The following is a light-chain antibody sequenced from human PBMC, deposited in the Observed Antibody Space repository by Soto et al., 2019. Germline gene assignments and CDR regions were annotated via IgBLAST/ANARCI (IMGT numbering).Light chain of an antibody. CDR2: IAS. CDR3: QKTYSTHQP. Sequence: DIQVTQSPSSLSASVGDRVTITCRASQSISRHLNWYQQKPGKAPKLLINIASSLQSGVPSRFSGSGSGTDFTLTISNVQTEDFETYYCQKTYSTHQPLGQGTRME. CDR1: QSISRH. J-gene: IGKJ5*01. V-gene: IGKV1-39*01.